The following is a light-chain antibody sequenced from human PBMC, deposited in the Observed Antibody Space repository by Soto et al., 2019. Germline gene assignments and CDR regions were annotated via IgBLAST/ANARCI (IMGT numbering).Light chain of an antibody. V-gene: IGLV1-44*01. Sequence: QSVLTQPPSASGTPGQRVTISCSGSRSNIGSNIVNWYQQVPGAAPTLLIYSNNQRPSGVPDRLSGSKSGTSASLAISGLQSEDEADYYCAAWDDNLNGVVFGGGTKVTVL. CDR2: SNN. J-gene: IGLJ2*01. CDR1: RSNIGSNI. CDR3: AAWDDNLNGVV.